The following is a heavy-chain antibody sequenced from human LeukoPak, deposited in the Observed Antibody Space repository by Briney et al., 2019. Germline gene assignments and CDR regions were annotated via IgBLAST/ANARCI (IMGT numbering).Heavy chain of an antibody. CDR3: ARGDGYNDAEYLQH. D-gene: IGHD5-24*01. CDR1: GFTLCSHG. Sequence: PGRSLRLSGAATGFTLCSHGMHWLGQAPGKGLEWVAVIWYDGSHIYYGDSVTGRFTISRDNSKKTLYLQMNSPRVEDTAVDYCARGDGYNDAEYLQHWGQGTLVTVS. J-gene: IGHJ1*01. CDR2: IWYDGSHI. V-gene: IGHV3-33*01.